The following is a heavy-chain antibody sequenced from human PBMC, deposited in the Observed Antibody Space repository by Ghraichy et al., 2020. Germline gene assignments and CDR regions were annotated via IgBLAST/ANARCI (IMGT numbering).Heavy chain of an antibody. CDR2: IKSKTDGGTT. J-gene: IGHJ5*02. CDR3: TTDLLWFGELLLDP. Sequence: GGSLRLSCAASGFTFSNAWMSWVRQAPGKGLEWVGRIKSKTDGGTTDYAAPVKGRFTISRDDSKNTLYLQMNSLKTEDTAVYYCTTDLLWFGELLLDPWGQGTLVTVSS. CDR1: GFTFSNAW. V-gene: IGHV3-15*01. D-gene: IGHD3-10*01.